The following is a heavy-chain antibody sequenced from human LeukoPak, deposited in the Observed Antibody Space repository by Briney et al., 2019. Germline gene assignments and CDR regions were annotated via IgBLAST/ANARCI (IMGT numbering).Heavy chain of an antibody. J-gene: IGHJ4*02. V-gene: IGHV4-34*01. D-gene: IGHD6-19*01. CDR3: ARKVAGIARTYYFDY. CDR1: GGSFSGYY. CDR2: INHSGST. Sequence: SETLSLTCAVYGGSFSGYYWSWIRQPPGKGLERIGEINHSGSTNYNPSLKSRVTISVDTSKNQFSLKLSSVTAADTAVYYCARKVAGIARTYYFDYWGQGTLVTVSS.